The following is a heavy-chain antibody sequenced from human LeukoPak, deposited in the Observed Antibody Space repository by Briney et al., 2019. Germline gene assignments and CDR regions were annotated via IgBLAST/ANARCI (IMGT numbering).Heavy chain of an antibody. CDR3: ARDLVAVTKGFDI. Sequence: SETLSLTCAVSDDSFSSHYWTWIRQPPGKGLEWIGYISYIGSTNYDPSLKSRVTISIDTSKNRFSLKLSSVTAADTAVYYCARDLVAVTKGFDIWGQGTMVSVSS. CDR1: DDSFSSHY. CDR2: ISYIGST. V-gene: IGHV4-59*11. D-gene: IGHD4-17*01. J-gene: IGHJ3*02.